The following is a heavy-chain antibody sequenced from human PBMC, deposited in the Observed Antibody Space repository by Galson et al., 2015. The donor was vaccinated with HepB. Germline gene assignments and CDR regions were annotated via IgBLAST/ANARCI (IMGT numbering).Heavy chain of an antibody. D-gene: IGHD1-26*01. CDR2: INPNSGGT. CDR1: GYTFTGYY. J-gene: IGHJ4*02. CDR3: ARSQSSSDDY. V-gene: IGHV1-2*02. Sequence: SVKVSCKASGYTFTGYYLHWVRQAPRQGLEWMGWINPNSGGTNYAQKFQGRVTMTRDTSLSTAYMELSRLTSDDTAVYYCARSQSSSDDYWGPGTLVTVSS.